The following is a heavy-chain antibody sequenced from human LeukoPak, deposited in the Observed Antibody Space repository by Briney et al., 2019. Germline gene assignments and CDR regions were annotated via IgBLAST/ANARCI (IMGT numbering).Heavy chain of an antibody. CDR3: ARGRGSSWYYFDY. V-gene: IGHV1-18*01. Sequence: ASVKVSCKASGYTFTSYGISWVRQAPGQGLEWMGWISAYNGNTNYAQKFQGRVTMTRNTSISTAYMELSSLRSEDTAVYYCARGRGSSWYYFDYWGQGTLVTVSS. CDR2: ISAYNGNT. CDR1: GYTFTSYG. D-gene: IGHD6-13*01. J-gene: IGHJ4*02.